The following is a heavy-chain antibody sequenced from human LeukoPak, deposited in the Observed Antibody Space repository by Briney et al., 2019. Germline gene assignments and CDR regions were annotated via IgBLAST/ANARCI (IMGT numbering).Heavy chain of an antibody. CDR2: MNPNSGNT. V-gene: IGHV1-8*01. CDR3: ARVVDSGYDYHFDY. J-gene: IGHJ4*02. Sequence: GASVKVSCKASGYTFTSCDINWVRQATGQGLEWMGWMNPNSGNTGYAQKFQGRVTMTRNTSISTAYMELSSLRSEDTAVYYCARVVDSGYDYHFDYWGQGTLVTVSS. D-gene: IGHD5-12*01. CDR1: GYTFTSCD.